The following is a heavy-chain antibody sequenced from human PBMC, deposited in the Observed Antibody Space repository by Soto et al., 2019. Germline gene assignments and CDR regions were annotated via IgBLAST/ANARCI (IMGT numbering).Heavy chain of an antibody. CDR1: GVSVISGSFY. Sequence: SETLSLTCTVSGVSVISGSFYWAWIRQPPGKGLEWIGFGSYSGTTNYKPSLKSRVTISVDTSRSQISLKVSSLTAADTAVYYCARGATVTQYDYWGQGTLVTVS. CDR3: ARGATVTQYDY. CDR2: GSYSGTT. J-gene: IGHJ4*02. D-gene: IGHD4-17*01. V-gene: IGHV4-61*01.